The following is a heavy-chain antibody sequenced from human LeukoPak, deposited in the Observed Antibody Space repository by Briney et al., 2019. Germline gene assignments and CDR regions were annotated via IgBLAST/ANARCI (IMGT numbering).Heavy chain of an antibody. CDR3: AKGDTAMVLDAFDI. CDR2: IWSDGSNK. Sequence: GGSLRLSCAASGFTFSSYAMHWVRQAPGKVLEWVAVIWSDGSNKYYADSVKGRFTISRDNSKNTLYLQMNSLRAEDTAVYYCAKGDTAMVLDAFDIWGQGTMVTVSS. V-gene: IGHV3-33*06. CDR1: GFTFSSYA. J-gene: IGHJ3*02. D-gene: IGHD5-18*01.